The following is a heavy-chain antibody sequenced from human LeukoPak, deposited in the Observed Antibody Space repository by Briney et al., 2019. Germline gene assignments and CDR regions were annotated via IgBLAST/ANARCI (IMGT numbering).Heavy chain of an antibody. Sequence: GGSLRLSCAASGFTFSSYEMNWVRQAPGKGLEWVSYISSSGSTIYYADSVKGRFTISRDNAKNSLYLQTNSLRAEDTAVYYCARSSYDSSGWNFDYWGQGTLVTVSS. D-gene: IGHD3-22*01. CDR2: ISSSGSTI. V-gene: IGHV3-48*03. CDR1: GFTFSSYE. J-gene: IGHJ4*02. CDR3: ARSSYDSSGWNFDY.